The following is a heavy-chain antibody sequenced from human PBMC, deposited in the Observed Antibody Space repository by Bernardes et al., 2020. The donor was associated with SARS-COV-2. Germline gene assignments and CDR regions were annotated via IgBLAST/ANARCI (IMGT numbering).Heavy chain of an antibody. CDR3: ARRDFYNSAWFSPTWFDP. V-gene: IGHV4-4*02. CDR1: GDSISSSNW. Sequence: SETLSLTCAVSGDSISSSNWWSWVRQPPGKGLEWIGEIHHRGSPNYNPSLKFRVSLSVDKSKNQFSLKLSSVTAADSAIYYCARRDFYNSAWFSPTWFDPWGQGTQVTVSS. D-gene: IGHD6-19*01. CDR2: IHHRGSP. J-gene: IGHJ5*02.